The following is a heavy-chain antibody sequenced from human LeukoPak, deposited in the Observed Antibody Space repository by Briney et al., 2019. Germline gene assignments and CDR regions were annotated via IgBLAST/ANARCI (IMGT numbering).Heavy chain of an antibody. V-gene: IGHV4-59*01. CDR3: ARDRGYDFGWFDP. J-gene: IGHJ5*02. CDR2: MYYTGST. D-gene: IGHD5-12*01. Sequence: SETLSLTCSVSGGSISSYYWSWIRQPPGKGLEWIGYMYYTGSTNYNPSLKSRVTISVDTSKNQFSLKLSSVTAADTAVYYCARDRGYDFGWFDPWGQGTLVTVSS. CDR1: GGSISSYY.